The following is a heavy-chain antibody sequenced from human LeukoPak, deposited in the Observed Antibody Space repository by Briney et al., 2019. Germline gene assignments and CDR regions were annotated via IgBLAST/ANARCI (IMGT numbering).Heavy chain of an antibody. D-gene: IGHD3-22*01. V-gene: IGHV3-7*01. J-gene: IGHJ4*02. CDR3: AIVDYYDSSGYRDY. CDR2: IKQDGSEK. Sequence: GGSLRLSCAASGFTFSSYWMSWVRQAPGKGLEWVANIKQDGSEKYYVDSVKGRFTISRDNAKNSLYLQMNSLRAEDTAVYYCAIVDYYDSSGYRDYWGQGTLVTVSS. CDR1: GFTFSSYW.